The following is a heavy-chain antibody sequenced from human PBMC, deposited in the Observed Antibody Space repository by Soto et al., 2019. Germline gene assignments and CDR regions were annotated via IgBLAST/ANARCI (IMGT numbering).Heavy chain of an antibody. CDR1: RNHG. CDR2: IWFDGSNK. V-gene: IGHV3-30*19. J-gene: IGHJ6*02. CDR3: ASLPNYGMDV. Sequence: RNHGMRWIRQAPGKGLEWVAVIWFDGSNKYYADSVKGRFTISRDNSKNTLYLQMNSLRAEDTAVYYCASLPNYGMDVWGQGTTVTVSS.